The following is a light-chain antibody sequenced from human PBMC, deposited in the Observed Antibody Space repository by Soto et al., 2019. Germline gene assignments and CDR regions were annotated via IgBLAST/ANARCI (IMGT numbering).Light chain of an antibody. J-gene: IGKJ2*01. Sequence: DIQMTQSPSTLSASVGDRVTITCRASQSISSWLAWYQQKPGKAPKLLIYDASSLESGVPSRFSGSGSGTEFTLTISSLQPDEFATYYCQQYNSYSSLGQGTKLEIK. V-gene: IGKV1-5*01. CDR3: QQYNSYSS. CDR1: QSISSW. CDR2: DAS.